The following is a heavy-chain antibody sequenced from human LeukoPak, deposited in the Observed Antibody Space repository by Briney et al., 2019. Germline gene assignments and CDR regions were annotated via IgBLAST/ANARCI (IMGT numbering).Heavy chain of an antibody. J-gene: IGHJ4*02. CDR3: ARGWRTYYYGSNYFDY. D-gene: IGHD3-10*01. V-gene: IGHV3-7*01. CDR1: GFSLSNFW. CDR2: IRYDGGSK. Sequence: GGSLRLSCTPSGFSLSNFWMSWVRQAPGKGLEWLANIRYDGGSKYYLDSMRGRLTISRDNAKNSLYLQMNSLRAEDTAVYYCARGWRTYYYGSNYFDYWGQGTLVTVSS.